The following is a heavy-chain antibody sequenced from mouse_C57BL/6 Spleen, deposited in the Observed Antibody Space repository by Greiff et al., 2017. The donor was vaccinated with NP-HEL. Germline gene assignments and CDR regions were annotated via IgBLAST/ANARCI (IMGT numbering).Heavy chain of an antibody. D-gene: IGHD1-1*01. Sequence: EVKLVESGPELVKPGASVKISCKASGYSFTGYYMNWVKQSPEKSLEWIGEINPSTGGTTYNQKFKAKATLTVDKSSSTAYMQLKSLTSEDSAVYYCARYTTVVAHYAMDYWGQGTSVTVSS. V-gene: IGHV1-42*01. CDR3: ARYTTVVAHYAMDY. CDR1: GYSFTGYY. CDR2: INPSTGGT. J-gene: IGHJ4*01.